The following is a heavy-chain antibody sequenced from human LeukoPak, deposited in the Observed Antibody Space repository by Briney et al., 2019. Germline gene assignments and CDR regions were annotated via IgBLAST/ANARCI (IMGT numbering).Heavy chain of an antibody. CDR2: INPNNGAT. D-gene: IGHD2-2*01. CDR3: ARGSTSWMYYYYYMDV. V-gene: IGHV1-2*02. Sequence: ASVKVSCKASGYTFTAYYIHWVRQAPGQGLEWMGWINPNNGATNYAQKFQGRVTMTRDTSISTAYMELSSLKSEDTAVYYCARGSTSWMYYYYYMDVWGKGTTVTISS. CDR1: GYTFTAYY. J-gene: IGHJ6*03.